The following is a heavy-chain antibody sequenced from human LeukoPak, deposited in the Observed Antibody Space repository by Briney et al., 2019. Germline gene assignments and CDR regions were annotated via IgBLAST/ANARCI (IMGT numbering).Heavy chain of an antibody. CDR2: ISAYNGNT. V-gene: IGHV1-18*01. CDR3: ARVGRIAEAYYFDY. J-gene: IGHJ4*02. D-gene: IGHD6-13*01. CDR1: GYTFTSHG. Sequence: ASVKVSCKTYGYTFTSHGISWVRQAPGQGLEWMGWISAYNGNTNYAQKLQGRVTMTTDTSTSTAYMELRSLRSDDTAVYYCARVGRIAEAYYFDYWGQGTLVTVSS.